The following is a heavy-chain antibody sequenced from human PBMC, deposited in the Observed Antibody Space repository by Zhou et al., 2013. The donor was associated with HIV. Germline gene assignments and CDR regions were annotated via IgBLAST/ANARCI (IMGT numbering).Heavy chain of an antibody. J-gene: IGHJ4*02. CDR3: ARVVFDRSDF. CDR2: MNPDSSNT. D-gene: IGHD3-9*01. CDR1: GYTFTTYD. V-gene: IGHV1-8*03. Sequence: QVQLVQSGAEVKKPGASVKVSCTASGYTFTTYDINWVRQATGQGLEWMGWMNPDSSNTGYAPKFQGRVTITRNISINTAYMELTSLRSDDTAVYYCARVVFDRSDFWGQGTLVTVSS.